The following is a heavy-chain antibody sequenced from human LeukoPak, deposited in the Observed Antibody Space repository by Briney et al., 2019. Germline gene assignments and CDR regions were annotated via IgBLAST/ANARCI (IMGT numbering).Heavy chain of an antibody. V-gene: IGHV3-23*01. CDR1: GFTFNTYA. D-gene: IGHD3-10*01. CDR3: ARDRIYYGSGSRFDY. Sequence: GGSLRLSCAASGFTFNTYAMTWVRQAPGKGLEWVSGISDSGGSTYYADSVKGRFTISRDNAKNSLFLQMNSLRAEDTAVYYCARDRIYYGSGSRFDYWGQGTLVTVSS. CDR2: ISDSGGST. J-gene: IGHJ4*02.